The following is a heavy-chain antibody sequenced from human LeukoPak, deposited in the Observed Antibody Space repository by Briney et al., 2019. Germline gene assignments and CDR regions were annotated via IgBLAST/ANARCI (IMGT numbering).Heavy chain of an antibody. CDR2: IFPNGNT. CDR3: ARANPVYGDFDY. D-gene: IGHD4-17*01. J-gene: IGHJ4*02. CDR1: GLAVSDNY. V-gene: IGHV3-53*01. Sequence: PGGSLRLSCTLPGLAVSDNYLSWVRQAPGKGLERVSVIFPNGNTYSADFVEGRFSISRDKSTNTLFLDMSRVGTDDTAVYFCARANPVYGDFDYWGQGTLVSVSS.